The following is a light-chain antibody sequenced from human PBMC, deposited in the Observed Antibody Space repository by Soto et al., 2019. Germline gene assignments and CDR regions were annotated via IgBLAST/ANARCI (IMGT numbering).Light chain of an antibody. CDR1: SSDIGGYKY. CDR3: SSSTSTIVK. V-gene: IGLV2-14*01. CDR2: DVS. Sequence: SALTQPASVSGSPGQSITISCTGTSSDIGGYKYVSWYQQHPGKAPKLMIYDVSRRPSGVSYRFSASKSGNTASLTISDLQAEDEADYYCSSSTSTIVKFGGGTKLTVL. J-gene: IGLJ3*02.